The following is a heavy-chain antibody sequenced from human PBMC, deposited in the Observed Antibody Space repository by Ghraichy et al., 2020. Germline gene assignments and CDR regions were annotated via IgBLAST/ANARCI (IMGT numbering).Heavy chain of an antibody. CDR3: VRTRDGYNLMDFDL. J-gene: IGHJ2*01. V-gene: IGHV3-21*01. Sequence: LTCAASGFTFSSYSINWVRQAPGKGLEWVSSISSSSSYTYYADSVKGRFTISRDNAKNSLILQMNSLRAEDTAVYYCVRTRDGYNLMDFDLWGRGTLVTVSS. D-gene: IGHD5-24*01. CDR1: GFTFSSYS. CDR2: ISSSSSYT.